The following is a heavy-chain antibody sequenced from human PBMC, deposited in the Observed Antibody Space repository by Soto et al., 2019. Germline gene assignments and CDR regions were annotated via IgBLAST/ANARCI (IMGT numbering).Heavy chain of an antibody. Sequence: SETLSLTCTVSGGSISSYYWSWIRQPPGKGLEWIGYIYYSGSTNYNPSLKSRVTISVDTSKNQFSLKLSSVTAADTAVYYCARYSGYDSGAFDIWGQGTMVTVSS. CDR2: IYYSGST. D-gene: IGHD5-12*01. J-gene: IGHJ3*02. CDR1: GGSISSYY. V-gene: IGHV4-59*01. CDR3: ARYSGYDSGAFDI.